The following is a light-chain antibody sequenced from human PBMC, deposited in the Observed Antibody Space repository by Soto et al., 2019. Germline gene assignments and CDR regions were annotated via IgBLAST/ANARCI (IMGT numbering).Light chain of an antibody. CDR1: QSVDIN. J-gene: IGKJ1*01. Sequence: EIVLTQSACTLSGSPGDRVTLSCGASQSVDINLAWYQQRDGQAPRILVYGASTKATDMPGRFSGRGSGTEFTLTINNLQPEDFAVYYCQQYRNWPRTFGQGTKVDIK. V-gene: IGKV3-15*01. CDR2: GAS. CDR3: QQYRNWPRT.